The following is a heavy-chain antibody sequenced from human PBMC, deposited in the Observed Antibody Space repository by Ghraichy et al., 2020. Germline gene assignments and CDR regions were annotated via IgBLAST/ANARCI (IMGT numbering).Heavy chain of an antibody. CDR2: VPYDGTKE. V-gene: IGHV3-30*02. CDR3: AKIRGNSWYEAFDI. J-gene: IGHJ3*02. D-gene: IGHD6-13*01. CDR1: GFIFSDYD. Sequence: GGSLRLSCAASGFIFSDYDVHWVRQAPGKGLEWVAFVPYDGTKEHYVDSVKGRFTISRDNSRNTLSLQMNNVKFEDTAVYYCAKIRGNSWYEAFDIWGQGTMVTVSS.